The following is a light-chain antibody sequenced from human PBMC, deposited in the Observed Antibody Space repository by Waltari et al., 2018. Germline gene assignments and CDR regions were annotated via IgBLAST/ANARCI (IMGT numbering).Light chain of an antibody. CDR2: GAS. CDR1: QSVSSN. V-gene: IGKV3-15*01. J-gene: IGKJ1*01. Sequence: ETVMTQSPATLSVSPGERATLSCRASQSVSSNLAWYQQKPGQAPRLLIDGASTRATGIPAMFSGSVSGTEFTLTISSLQSEDVAVYYWQQYNNGPRTFGQGTKVEIK. CDR3: QQYNNGPRT.